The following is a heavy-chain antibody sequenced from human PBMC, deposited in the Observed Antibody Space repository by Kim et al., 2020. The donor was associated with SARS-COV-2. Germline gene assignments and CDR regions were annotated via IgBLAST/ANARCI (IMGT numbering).Heavy chain of an antibody. V-gene: IGHV3-30*18. CDR3: AKDYYDSSGYYLFDY. CDR2: ISYDGSNK. J-gene: IGHJ4*02. Sequence: GGSLRLSCAASGFTFSSYGMHWVRQAPGKGLEWVAVISYDGSNKYYADSVKGRFTISRDNSKNTLYLQMNSLRAEDTAVYYCAKDYYDSSGYYLFDYWGQGTLVTVSS. D-gene: IGHD3-22*01. CDR1: GFTFSSYG.